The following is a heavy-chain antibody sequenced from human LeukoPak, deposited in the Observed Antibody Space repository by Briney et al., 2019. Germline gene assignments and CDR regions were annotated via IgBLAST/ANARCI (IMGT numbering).Heavy chain of an antibody. Sequence: PVASVKVSCKASGYTFSTYYMHWVRQAPGQGLEWMGVINPSGGSTSYAQKFQGRVTMTRVTSTSTVYMELSSLRSEDTAVYYCARSATTLPRYFDWLLEEGLWGAFNIWGQGTMVTVSS. CDR2: INPSGGST. V-gene: IGHV1-46*01. CDR1: GYTFSTYY. D-gene: IGHD3-9*01. J-gene: IGHJ3*02. CDR3: ARSATTLPRYFDWLLEEGLWGAFNI.